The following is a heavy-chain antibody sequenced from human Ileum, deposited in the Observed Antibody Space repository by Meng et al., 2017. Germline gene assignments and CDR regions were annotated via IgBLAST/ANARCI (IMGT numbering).Heavy chain of an antibody. D-gene: IGHD3-3*01. J-gene: IGHJ3*02. CDR3: AREWSAFDI. Sequence: GSLRLSCTDSAGSISSYYWSWIRQPPGKGLEWIGYIYYTGSTSYNPSLKSRVTMSVDTSKNQFSLKLSSVTAADTAVYYCAREWSAFDIWGQGKMVT. V-gene: IGHV4-59*01. CDR1: AGSISSYY. CDR2: IYYTGST.